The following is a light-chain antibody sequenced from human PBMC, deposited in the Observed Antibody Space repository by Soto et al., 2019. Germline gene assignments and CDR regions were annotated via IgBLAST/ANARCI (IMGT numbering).Light chain of an antibody. CDR3: QHYSSYSEA. J-gene: IGKJ1*01. Sequence: DIQRTQAPYTVSACVGDRVCISCRASQSVSVWVAWYQQKPGKAPKLLIYKASTLKSGVPSRFSGSGSGTEFTLTISSLQPDDFATYYCQHYSSYSEAFGQGTKVDIK. CDR2: KAS. CDR1: QSVSVW. V-gene: IGKV1-5*03.